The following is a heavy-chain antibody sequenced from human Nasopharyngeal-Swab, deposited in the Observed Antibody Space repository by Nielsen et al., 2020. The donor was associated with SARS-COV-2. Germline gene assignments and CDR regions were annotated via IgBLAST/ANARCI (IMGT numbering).Heavy chain of an antibody. CDR1: GFTFSSYG. J-gene: IGHJ4*02. CDR3: ARGSSGLPDY. V-gene: IGHV3-33*01. Sequence: GESLKISCAASGFTFSSYGMHWVRQAPGKGLEWVAVIWYDGSNKYYADSVRGRFTISRDNSKNTLYLQMNSLRADDTAVYYCARGSSGLPDYWGQGTLVTVSS. CDR2: IWYDGSNK. D-gene: IGHD3-22*01.